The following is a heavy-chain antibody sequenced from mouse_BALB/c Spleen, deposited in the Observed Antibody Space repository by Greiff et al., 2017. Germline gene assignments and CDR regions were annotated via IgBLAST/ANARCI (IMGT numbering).Heavy chain of an antibody. Sequence: EVQRVESGGGLVQPGGSLKLSCAASGFTFSSYGMSWVRQTPDKRLELVATINSNGGSTYYPDSVKGRFTISRDNAKNTLYLQMSSLKSEDTAMYYCARGGDYGLAMDYWGQGTSVTVSS. CDR1: GFTFSSYG. D-gene: IGHD1-2*01. V-gene: IGHV5-6-3*01. J-gene: IGHJ4*01. CDR2: INSNGGST. CDR3: ARGGDYGLAMDY.